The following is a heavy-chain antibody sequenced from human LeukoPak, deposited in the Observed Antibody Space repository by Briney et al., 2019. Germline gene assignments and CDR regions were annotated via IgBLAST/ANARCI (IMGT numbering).Heavy chain of an antibody. D-gene: IGHD5-12*01. CDR1: GFSFSGYS. CDR2: ISYAGSYT. V-gene: IGHV3-30*04. J-gene: IGHJ4*02. CDR3: ARDGGYDY. Sequence: GGSLRLSCSASGFSFSGYSMHWVRQAPGKGLQWVALISYAGSYTYYAESVKGRFTVSRANSRNILYVQMNSLRNDATAVYYCARDGGYDYWGQGTLVTVSS.